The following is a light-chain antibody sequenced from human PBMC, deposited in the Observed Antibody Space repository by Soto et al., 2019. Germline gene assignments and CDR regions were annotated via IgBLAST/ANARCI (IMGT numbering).Light chain of an antibody. CDR3: QQRYNWPLT. V-gene: IGKV3-11*01. CDR1: QSVTSR. J-gene: IGKJ4*01. Sequence: EIVLTQSPATLSLSPGERATLSCRASQSVTSRLAWYQQRPGQAPRLLIFDASYRATGVPGRFSGRGSGTAFTLTISLLEPEDFAVSYCQQRYNWPLTFGGGTKVHI. CDR2: DAS.